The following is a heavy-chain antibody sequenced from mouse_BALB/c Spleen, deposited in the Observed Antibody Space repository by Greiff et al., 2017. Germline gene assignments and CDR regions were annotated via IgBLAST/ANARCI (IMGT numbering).Heavy chain of an antibody. V-gene: IGHV1-54*01. J-gene: IGHJ3*01. CDR1: GYAFTNYL. CDR2: INPGSGGT. Sequence: VQLQQSGAELVRPGTSVKVSCKASGYAFTNYLIEWVKQRPGQVLEWIGVINPGSGGTNYNEKFKGKATLTADKSSSTAYMQLSSLTSDDSAVYFCARGDEAYWGQGTLVTVSA. CDR3: ARGDEAY.